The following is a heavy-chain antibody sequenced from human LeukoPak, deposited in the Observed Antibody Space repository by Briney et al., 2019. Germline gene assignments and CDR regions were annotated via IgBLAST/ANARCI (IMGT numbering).Heavy chain of an antibody. V-gene: IGHV3-7*01. D-gene: IGHD4-17*01. CDR2: IKQDGSEK. J-gene: IGHJ3*02. CDR1: GFTSSSYW. Sequence: GGSLRLSCAASGFTSSSYWMSWLRQAPGKGLEWVANIKQDGSEKYYVDSVKGRFTISRDNAKNSLYLQMNSLRAEDTAVYYCARVYGDAFDIWGQGTMVTVSS. CDR3: ARVYGDAFDI.